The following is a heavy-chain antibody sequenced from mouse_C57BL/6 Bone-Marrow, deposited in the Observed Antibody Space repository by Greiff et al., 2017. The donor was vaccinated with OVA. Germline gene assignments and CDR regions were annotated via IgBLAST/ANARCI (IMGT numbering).Heavy chain of an antibody. J-gene: IGHJ4*01. D-gene: IGHD2-5*01. CDR2: IDPSDSYT. CDR3: ARRGDSNYYYAMDY. Sequence: QVQLQQPGAELVRPGTSVKLSCKASGYTFTSYWMHWVKQRPGQGLEWIGVIDPSDSYTNYNQKFKGKATLTVDTSSSTAYMQLSSLTSEDSAVYYCARRGDSNYYYAMDYWGQGTSVTVSS. CDR1: GYTFTSYW. V-gene: IGHV1-59*01.